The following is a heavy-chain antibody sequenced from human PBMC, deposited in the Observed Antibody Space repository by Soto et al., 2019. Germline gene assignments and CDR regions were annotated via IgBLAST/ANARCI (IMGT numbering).Heavy chain of an antibody. V-gene: IGHV1-18*01. CDR3: ARDVTISGSYYFAIGRWFDP. CDR1: GYTFNSYG. D-gene: IGHD1-26*01. J-gene: IGHJ5*02. CDR2: ISAYNGNT. Sequence: GASAKVSCTASGYTFNSYGISWVRQATEQGLEWMGWISAYNGNTNYAQKLQGRVTMTTDTSTSTAYMELRSLRSDDTAVYYCARDVTISGSYYFAIGRWFDPWGQGTLVTVSS.